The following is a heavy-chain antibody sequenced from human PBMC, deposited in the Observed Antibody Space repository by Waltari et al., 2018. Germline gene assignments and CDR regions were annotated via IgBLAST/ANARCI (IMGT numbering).Heavy chain of an antibody. CDR3: ATSHPSLRGRFDY. CDR2: IYSGGST. CDR1: GGSIISGDYY. V-gene: IGHV3-53*04. Sequence: VQLQESGPGLVKPSQTLSLICTVSGGSIISGDYYWSWIRQPPGKGLEWVSVIYSGGSTYYADSVKGRFTISRDNSKNTLYLQMNSLRAEDTAVYYCATSHPSLRGRFDYWGQGTLVTVSS. J-gene: IGHJ4*02. D-gene: IGHD6-6*01.